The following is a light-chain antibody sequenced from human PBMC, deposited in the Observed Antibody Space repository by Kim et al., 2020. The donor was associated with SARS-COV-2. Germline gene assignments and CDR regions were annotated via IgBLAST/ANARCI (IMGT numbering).Light chain of an antibody. CDR1: QSLLHTDGKTY. CDR3: MQGLQLPP. J-gene: IGKJ2*01. Sequence: DIVMTQTPLSLSVTXGQPASISCKSSQSLLHTDGKTYLYWYLQKPGQSPQLLIYEVSNRISGVPDRFSGSGSGTDFTLIISRVEAEDGGIYYWMQGLQLPPFGQGTKLEI. V-gene: IGKV2D-29*02. CDR2: EVS.